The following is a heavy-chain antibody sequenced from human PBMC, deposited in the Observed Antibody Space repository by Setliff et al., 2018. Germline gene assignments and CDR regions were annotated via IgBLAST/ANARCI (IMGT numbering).Heavy chain of an antibody. CDR2: ISASNGHT. CDR3: VRVDMVLSNFDF. D-gene: IGHD5-12*01. Sequence: ASVKVSCKASGYTFTSFGISWVREAPGQGLEWMGWISASNGHTKYSQRFQDRITITSETSATTVYMELRSLRSEDTAVYYCVRVDMVLSNFDFWGQGTLVTVSS. V-gene: IGHV1-18*01. J-gene: IGHJ4*02. CDR1: GYTFTSFG.